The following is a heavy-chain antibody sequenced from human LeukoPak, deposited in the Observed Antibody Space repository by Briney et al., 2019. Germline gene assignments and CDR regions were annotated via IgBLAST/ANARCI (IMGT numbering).Heavy chain of an antibody. CDR3: ARGPPRYSYGSKYYYYYYYMDV. D-gene: IGHD5-18*01. CDR1: GYSFTSYW. CDR2: IYPGDSDT. Sequence: KPGESLKISCKGSGYSFTSYWIGWVRQMPGKGLEWMGIIYPGDSDTRYSPSFQAQVTISADKSISTAYLQWSSLKASDTAMYYCARGPPRYSYGSKYYYYYYYMDVWGKGTTVTVSS. J-gene: IGHJ6*03. V-gene: IGHV5-51*03.